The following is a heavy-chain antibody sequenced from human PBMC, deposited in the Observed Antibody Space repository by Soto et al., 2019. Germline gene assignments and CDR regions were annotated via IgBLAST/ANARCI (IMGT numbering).Heavy chain of an antibody. CDR1: GYTFTSYG. CDR3: ARQGYSGYDRHYYYALDV. CDR2: ISAYNGNT. V-gene: IGHV1-18*04. Sequence: QVQLVQSGAEVKKPGASVKVSCKASGYTFTSYGISWVRQAPGQGLEWMGWISAYNGNTNYAQKLQGRVTMTTDTSTSTAYMELRSLRSDDTALYYCARQGYSGYDRHYYYALDVWGQGTTFTVSS. J-gene: IGHJ6*02. D-gene: IGHD5-12*01.